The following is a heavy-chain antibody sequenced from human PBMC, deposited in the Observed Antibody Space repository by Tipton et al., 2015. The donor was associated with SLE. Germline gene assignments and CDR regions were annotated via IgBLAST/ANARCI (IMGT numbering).Heavy chain of an antibody. CDR1: GYTFTGYY. J-gene: IGHJ4*02. D-gene: IGHD3-3*01. CDR2: INPNSGGT. V-gene: IGHV1-2*02. Sequence: QSGAEVKKPGASVKVSCKASGYTFTGYYMHWVRQAPGQGLEWMGWINPNSGGTNYAQKFQGRVTMTRDTSISTAYTELSRLRSDDTAAYYCARGGFLEWLLYYFDYWGQGTLVTVSS. CDR3: ARGGFLEWLLYYFDY.